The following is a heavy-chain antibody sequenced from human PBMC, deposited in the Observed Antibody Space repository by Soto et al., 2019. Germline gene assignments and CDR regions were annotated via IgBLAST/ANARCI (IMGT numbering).Heavy chain of an antibody. V-gene: IGHV3-49*03. Sequence: GGSLRLSCTVPGFSFVDYAMSWFRQAPGKGLEWVGFIRSKTYGGTTEYAASVRGRFTISRDDSKSIAYLQMNSLKTEDTAVYYCIRYDGYSTAPERYWGQGTLVTVSS. J-gene: IGHJ1*01. CDR1: GFSFVDYA. CDR3: IRYDGYSTAPERY. CDR2: IRSKTYGGTT. D-gene: IGHD6-13*01.